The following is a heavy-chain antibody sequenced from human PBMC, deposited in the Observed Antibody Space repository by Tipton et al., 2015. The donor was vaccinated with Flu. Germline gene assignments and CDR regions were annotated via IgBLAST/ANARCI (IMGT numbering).Heavy chain of an antibody. Sequence: LSLTCAASGFTFSSYEMNWVRQAPGKGLEWVSYISFSSTTIYYADSVKGRFTISRDNAKDLLYLQMNSLRDEDTAIYYCARVRSGSYYLDALDKWGQGTMVTVSS. CDR2: ISFSSTTI. CDR1: GFTFSSYE. D-gene: IGHD3-10*01. V-gene: IGHV3-48*03. CDR3: ARVRSGSYYLDALDK. J-gene: IGHJ3*02.